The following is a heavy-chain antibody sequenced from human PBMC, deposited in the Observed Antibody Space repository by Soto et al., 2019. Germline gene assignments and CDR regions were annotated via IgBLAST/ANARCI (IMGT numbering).Heavy chain of an antibody. Sequence: GHLVQSEAEVKKSVASVKVSCKASGYTFTRYGISWVRQAPGQGLEWIGWISGYNGDTNYAREVRGRVSMTIDTSTTTAYMELRSLTSDDPAVYYCAKNGQPPCYYYGLDVWGQGTKVTVSS. D-gene: IGHD2-8*01. J-gene: IGHJ6*02. CDR3: AKNGQPPCYYYGLDV. V-gene: IGHV1-18*01. CDR1: GYTFTRYG. CDR2: ISGYNGDT.